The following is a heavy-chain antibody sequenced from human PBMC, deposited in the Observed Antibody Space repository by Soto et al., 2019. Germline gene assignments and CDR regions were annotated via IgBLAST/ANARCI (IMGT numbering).Heavy chain of an antibody. CDR2: IYSDGYT. Sequence: GGSLRLSCAASGFTVGISYMTWVRQIPGKGLEWVSIIYSDGYTYYADSVKGRFTISRDNSKNTLYLQMNSLRAGDTAVYYCAKEKTYSSGWDGMDVWGQGTTVTVSS. J-gene: IGHJ6*02. CDR3: AKEKTYSSGWDGMDV. V-gene: IGHV3-53*01. CDR1: GFTVGISY. D-gene: IGHD6-19*01.